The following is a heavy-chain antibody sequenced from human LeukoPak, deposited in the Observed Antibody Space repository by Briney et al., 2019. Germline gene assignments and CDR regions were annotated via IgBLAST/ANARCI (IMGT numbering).Heavy chain of an antibody. Sequence: GGSLRLSCAASGFTLSSYAMSWVRQAPGKGLVWVSRISVDGSSTTYADSVKGRFTISRDNAKDTLYLQMHSLRADDTAVYYCAGHHQAYSRTYWGQGTLVTVSS. CDR1: GFTLSSYA. V-gene: IGHV3-74*01. CDR3: AGHHQAYSRTY. D-gene: IGHD1-26*01. CDR2: ISVDGSST. J-gene: IGHJ4*02.